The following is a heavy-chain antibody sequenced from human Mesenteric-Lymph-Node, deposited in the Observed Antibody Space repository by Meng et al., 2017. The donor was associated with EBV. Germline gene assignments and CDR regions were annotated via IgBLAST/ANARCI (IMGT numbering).Heavy chain of an antibody. CDR2: INTNTGNP. D-gene: IGHD6-13*01. CDR3: ARDLSSSWTHTFDY. J-gene: IGHJ4*02. CDR1: GGAFRSYG. Sequence: QVQLVQSGAAVKKPGSSVKVSCMASGGAFRSYGVSWVRQAPGQGLEWMGWINTNTGNPTYAQGLAGRFVFSLDTSVSTAYLQISSLKPEDTAVYYCARDLSSSWTHTFDYWGQGTLVTVSS. V-gene: IGHV7-4-1*02.